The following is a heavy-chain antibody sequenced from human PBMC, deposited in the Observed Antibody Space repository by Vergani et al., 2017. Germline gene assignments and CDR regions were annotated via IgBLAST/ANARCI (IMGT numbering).Heavy chain of an antibody. CDR3: ARTNLHTMIGTSFDY. Sequence: QVQLQESGPGLVKPSQTLFLTCTVSGGSISSGGYYWSWIRQHPGKGLEWIGYIYYSGSTYYNPSLKSRVTISVDTSKNQFSLKLSSVTAADTAVYYCARTNLHTMIGTSFDYWGQGTLVTVSS. CDR1: GGSISSGGYY. J-gene: IGHJ4*02. V-gene: IGHV4-31*03. D-gene: IGHD3-22*01. CDR2: IYYSGST.